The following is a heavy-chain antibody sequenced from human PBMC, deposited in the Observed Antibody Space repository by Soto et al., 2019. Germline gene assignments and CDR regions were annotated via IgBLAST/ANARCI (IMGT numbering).Heavy chain of an antibody. D-gene: IGHD6-19*01. CDR3: ATTSSGWYFDY. Sequence: SETLSLTCTVSGGSISSYYWSWIRQPPGKGLEWIGYIYYSGSTNYNPSLKSRVTISVDTSKNQFSLKLSSVTAAHTAVYSCATTSSGWYFDYWGQGTLVTVSS. J-gene: IGHJ4*02. V-gene: IGHV4-59*01. CDR1: GGSISSYY. CDR2: IYYSGST.